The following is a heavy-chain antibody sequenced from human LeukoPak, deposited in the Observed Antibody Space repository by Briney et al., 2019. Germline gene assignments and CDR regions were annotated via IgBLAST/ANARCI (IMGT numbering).Heavy chain of an antibody. CDR3: ARDSSGKFDP. J-gene: IGHJ5*02. CDR2: ISSSGSTI. D-gene: IGHD3-22*01. V-gene: IGHV3-11*04. Sequence: GGSLRLSCAASGFTFSDYYMSWIRQAPGKGLEWVSYISSSGSTIYYAVSVKGRFTITRDNTKNSLYLQVNSLRAEDTAVYYCARDSSGKFDPWGQGTLVTVSS. CDR1: GFTFSDYY.